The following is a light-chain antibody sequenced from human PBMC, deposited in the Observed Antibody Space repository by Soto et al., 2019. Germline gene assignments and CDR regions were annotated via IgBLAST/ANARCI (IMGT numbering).Light chain of an antibody. CDR3: QKYDSAPWT. CDR1: RGISNY. J-gene: IGKJ1*01. V-gene: IGKV1-27*01. Sequence: DIQMTQSPSSLSASVRDRVTITCRASRGISNYLAWYQQKPGKVPKLLIYAASTLQSGVPSRFSGSGSGTDFTLTISSLQPEDVATYYCQKYDSAPWTFGQGTKVEI. CDR2: AAS.